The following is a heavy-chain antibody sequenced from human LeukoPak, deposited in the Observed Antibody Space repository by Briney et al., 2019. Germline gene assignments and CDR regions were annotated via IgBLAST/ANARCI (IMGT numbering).Heavy chain of an antibody. CDR1: GYTFTGYY. J-gene: IGHJ4*02. V-gene: IGHV1-2*02. CDR2: INPNSGGT. D-gene: IGHD2-2*01. CDR3: ARGGEAVPAAMSHY. Sequence: ASVKVSCKASGYTFTGYYMHWVRQAPGQGLEWMGWINPNSGGTNYAQKFQGRVTVTRDTSISTAYMELSRLRSDDTAVYYCARGGEAVPAAMSHYWGQGTLVTVSS.